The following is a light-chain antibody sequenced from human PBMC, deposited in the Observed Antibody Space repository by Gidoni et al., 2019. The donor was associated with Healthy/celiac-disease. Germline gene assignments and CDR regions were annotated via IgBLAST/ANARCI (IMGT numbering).Light chain of an antibody. CDR2: AAS. CDR3: QQSYSTLGT. Sequence: DIQTTQSPSSLSASVGDRVTITCRASQSISSYLNWYQQKPGKAPKLLIYAASSLQSGVPSRFSGSGSGTDFTLTISSLQPEDFATYYCQQSYSTLGTFXQXTKVEIK. J-gene: IGKJ1*01. CDR1: QSISSY. V-gene: IGKV1-39*01.